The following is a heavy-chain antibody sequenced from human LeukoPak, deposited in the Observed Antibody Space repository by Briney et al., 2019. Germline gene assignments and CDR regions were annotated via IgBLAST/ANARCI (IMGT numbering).Heavy chain of an antibody. CDR2: IYSGGTT. CDR3: ARGRERWLQSPFDY. Sequence: GGSLRLSCAASGFTVSSNCMSWVRQAPGKGLEWVSVIYSGGTTYYADSVKVRFTISSDNSKNTLYLQMNSLRAEDTAVYYCARGRERWLQSPFDYWGQGTPVTVSS. V-gene: IGHV3-66*01. CDR1: GFTVSSNC. D-gene: IGHD5-24*01. J-gene: IGHJ4*02.